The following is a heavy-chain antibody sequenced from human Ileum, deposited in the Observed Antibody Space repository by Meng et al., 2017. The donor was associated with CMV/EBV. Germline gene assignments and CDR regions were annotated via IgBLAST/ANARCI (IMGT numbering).Heavy chain of an antibody. CDR1: DSVSISTES. J-gene: IGHJ4*02. CDR3: TYGWPLEY. Sequence: VKLRQSCPGLVKPSQTLSRTCAGDSVSISTESWNWIRQSPSRGLEWLGRTWYGSKWYYEYAVSVKSRITIIPDTSQNQISLQLNSVTPDDTAVYYCTYGWPLEYWGQGSLVTVSS. V-gene: IGHV6-1*01. D-gene: IGHD3-10*01. CDR2: TWYGSKWYY.